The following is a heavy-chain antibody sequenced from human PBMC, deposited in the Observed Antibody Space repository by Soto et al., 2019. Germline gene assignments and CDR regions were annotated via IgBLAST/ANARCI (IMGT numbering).Heavy chain of an antibody. Sequence: QITLKESGPTLVKPTQTLTLTCSFSGFSLSTSGVAAGWIRQRPGQGLEWLALVYWDDDKRYSPSLMDRLNITTDTSNPQFFLTMTNMDPADTATYYCAPSQGYRIFGVVIGAHGYDQRGQGIMVTVSS. V-gene: IGHV2-5*02. CDR1: GFSLSTSGVA. CDR2: VYWDDDK. D-gene: IGHD3-3*01. CDR3: APSQGYRIFGVVIGAHGYDQ. J-gene: IGHJ4*02.